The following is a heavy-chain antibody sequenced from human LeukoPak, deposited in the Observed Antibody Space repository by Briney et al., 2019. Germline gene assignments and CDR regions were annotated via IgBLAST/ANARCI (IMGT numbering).Heavy chain of an antibody. CDR1: GGSFSGYY. V-gene: IGHV4-34*01. D-gene: IGHD3-3*01. Sequence: SETLSLTCAVYGGSFSGYYWSWIRQPPGKGLEWIGEINHSGSTNYNPSLKSRVTISVDTSKNQFSLKLSSVTAADTAVYYCARVPYYDFWSGYFNPGYYYGMDVWGQGTTVTVSS. J-gene: IGHJ6*02. CDR2: INHSGST. CDR3: ARVPYYDFWSGYFNPGYYYGMDV.